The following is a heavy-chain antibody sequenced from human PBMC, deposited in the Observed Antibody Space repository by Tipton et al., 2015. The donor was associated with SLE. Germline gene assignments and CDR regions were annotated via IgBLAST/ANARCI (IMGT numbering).Heavy chain of an antibody. Sequence: TLSLTCTVSGGSISSYYWSWIRQPPGKGLEWIGYIYYSGSTNYNPSLKSRVTISVDTSKNQFSLKLSSVTAADTAVYYCARGGYDFWSGYLYYFDYWGQGTLVTVSS. J-gene: IGHJ4*02. V-gene: IGHV4-59*01. CDR1: GGSISSYY. CDR2: IYYSGST. D-gene: IGHD3-3*01. CDR3: ARGGYDFWSGYLYYFDY.